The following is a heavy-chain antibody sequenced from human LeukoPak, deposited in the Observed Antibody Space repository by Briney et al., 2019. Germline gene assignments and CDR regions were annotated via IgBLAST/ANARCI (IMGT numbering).Heavy chain of an antibody. D-gene: IGHD1-26*01. CDR3: AKDRIVGATRFLDF. CDR2: TSFDGSNT. J-gene: IGHJ4*02. V-gene: IGHV3-30*18. Sequence: GGSLRLSCAASGFAFNTFGMHWVRQAPGKGLEGVATTSFDGSNTYFSDSVRGRFTIPRDNSRNTLFLQMSSLSAEDTAVYYCAKDRIVGATRFLDFWGQGTLVTVSS. CDR1: GFAFNTFG.